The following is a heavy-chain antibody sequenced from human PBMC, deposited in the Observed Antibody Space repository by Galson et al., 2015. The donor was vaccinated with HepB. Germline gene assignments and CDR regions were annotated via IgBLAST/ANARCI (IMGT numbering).Heavy chain of an antibody. CDR1: GDTFSRYS. D-gene: IGHD1-26*01. J-gene: IGHJ5*02. CDR2: TCPDVTKT. CDR3: ARGTGRYSFFDP. V-gene: IGHV1-69*05. Sequence: SVKVSCKASGDTFSRYSMTWVRQAPGQGLEWVGGTCPDVTKTHYAQSVQGRFMISRDESTNRAYIQLNTLRSEDTAVYFCARGTGRYSFFDPWGQGTLVTVSS.